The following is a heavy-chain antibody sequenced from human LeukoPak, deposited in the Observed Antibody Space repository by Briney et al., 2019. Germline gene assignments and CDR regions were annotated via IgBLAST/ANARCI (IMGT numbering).Heavy chain of an antibody. D-gene: IGHD3-22*01. J-gene: IGHJ4*02. CDR3: AKAPGGYHYYDSSEFDY. CDR1: GFTFSSYA. CDR2: TSGSGGST. V-gene: IGHV3-23*01. Sequence: GGSLRLSCAASGFTFSSYAMSWVRQAPGKGLEWVSATSGSGGSTYYADSVKGRFTISRDIYKNKLYLQMNSLRAEDTAVYYCAKAPGGYHYYDSSEFDYWGQGTLVTVSS.